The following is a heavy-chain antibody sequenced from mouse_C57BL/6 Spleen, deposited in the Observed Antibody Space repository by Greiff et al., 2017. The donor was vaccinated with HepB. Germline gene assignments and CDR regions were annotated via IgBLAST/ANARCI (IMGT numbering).Heavy chain of an antibody. Sequence: EVQLQQSGPELVKPGASVKISCKASGYTFTDYYMNWVKQSHGKSLEWIGDINPNNGGTSYNQKFKGKATLTVDKSSSTAYMELRSLTSEDSAVYYCAREGEKLRLLAYWGQGTLVTVSA. CDR3: AREGEKLRLLAY. V-gene: IGHV1-26*01. D-gene: IGHD3-2*02. J-gene: IGHJ3*01. CDR1: GYTFTDYY. CDR2: INPNNGGT.